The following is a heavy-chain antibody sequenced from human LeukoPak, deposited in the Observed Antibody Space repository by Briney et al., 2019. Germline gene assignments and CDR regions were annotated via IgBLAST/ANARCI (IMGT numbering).Heavy chain of an antibody. CDR3: ARARMITFGGVIPDH. J-gene: IGHJ4*02. Sequence: SETLSLTCTVSGGSISSSSYYWGWIRQPPGKGLEWIGEINHSGSTNYNPSLKSRATISVDTSKNQFSLKLSSVTAADTAVYYCARARMITFGGVIPDHWGQGTLVTVTS. D-gene: IGHD3-16*02. V-gene: IGHV4-39*07. CDR2: INHSGST. CDR1: GGSISSSSYY.